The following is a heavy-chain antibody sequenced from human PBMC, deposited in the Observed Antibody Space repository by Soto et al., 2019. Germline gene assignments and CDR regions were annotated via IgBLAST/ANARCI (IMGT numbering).Heavy chain of an antibody. Sequence: PSETLSLTCTVSGGSISSGGYYWSWIRQHPGKGLEWIGYIYYSGSTYYNPSLKSRVTISVDTSKNQFSLKLSSVTAADTAVYYCAGGIRQRVYGYNSYYFDYWGQGTLVTVSS. CDR3: AGGIRQRVYGYNSYYFDY. V-gene: IGHV4-31*03. D-gene: IGHD1-1*01. J-gene: IGHJ4*02. CDR1: GGSISSGGYY. CDR2: IYYSGST.